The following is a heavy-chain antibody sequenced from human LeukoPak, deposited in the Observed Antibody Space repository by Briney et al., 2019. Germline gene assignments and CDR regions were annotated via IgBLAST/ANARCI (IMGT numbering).Heavy chain of an antibody. Sequence: ASVKVSCKASGGTLRNYAINWVRQAPGQGLEWMGGIIPIFGTANYAQKFQGRVTITADESTSTAYMELSSLRSEDTAVYYCARDPGGYDSQVAYWGQGTLVTVSS. D-gene: IGHD5-12*01. V-gene: IGHV1-69*13. CDR2: IIPIFGTA. CDR3: ARDPGGYDSQVAY. J-gene: IGHJ4*02. CDR1: GGTLRNYA.